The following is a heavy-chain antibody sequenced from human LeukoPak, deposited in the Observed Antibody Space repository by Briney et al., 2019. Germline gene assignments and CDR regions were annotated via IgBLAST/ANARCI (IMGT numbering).Heavy chain of an antibody. CDR2: ISGSGGST. Sequence: GGSLRLSCAASGFTFSSYAMSWVRRAPGKGLEWVSAISGSGGSTYYADSVKGRFTISRDNSKNTLYLQMNSLRAEDTAVYYCAKGTSSGYYYFDYWGQGTLVTVSS. V-gene: IGHV3-23*01. D-gene: IGHD3-22*01. J-gene: IGHJ4*02. CDR1: GFTFSSYA. CDR3: AKGTSSGYYYFDY.